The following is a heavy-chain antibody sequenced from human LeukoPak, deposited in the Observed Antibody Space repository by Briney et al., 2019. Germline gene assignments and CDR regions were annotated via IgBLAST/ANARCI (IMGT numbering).Heavy chain of an antibody. D-gene: IGHD2-2*01. CDR3: TRHSDTYCSRAICYVDNFYGLDV. Sequence: GGSLRLSCAASGFTFSGSAMHWVRQASGKGLEWIGRIRSKANSYVTAYAASVTGRFTISRDDSRNTAYLQMHSLSTEDTAVYYCTRHSDTYCSRAICYVDNFYGLDVWGQGTRVTVSS. CDR1: GFTFSGSA. CDR2: IRSKANSYVT. V-gene: IGHV3-73*01. J-gene: IGHJ6*02.